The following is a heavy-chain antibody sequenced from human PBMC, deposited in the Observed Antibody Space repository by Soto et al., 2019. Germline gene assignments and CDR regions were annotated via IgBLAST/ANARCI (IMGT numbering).Heavy chain of an antibody. Sequence: SETLSLTCAVHGDSFSGYFWTWIRQPPGKGLELIAEITDGGTTNCSPSLKIRGSIAVDSSKRQFSLPLSSVTAADTALYYCARGADAMLSPHFDYWSQGSLVTVSS. D-gene: IGHD3-3*02. V-gene: IGHV4-34*01. J-gene: IGHJ4*02. CDR2: ITDGGTT. CDR3: ARGADAMLSPHFDY. CDR1: GDSFSGYF.